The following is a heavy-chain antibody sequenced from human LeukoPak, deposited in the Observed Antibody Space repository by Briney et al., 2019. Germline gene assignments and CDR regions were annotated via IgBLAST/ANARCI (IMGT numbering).Heavy chain of an antibody. D-gene: IGHD3-9*01. J-gene: IGHJ3*02. Sequence: SVKVSCKASGYTFTSYGISWVRQAPGQGLEWMGRIIPILGIANYAQKFQGRVTITADKSTSTAYMELSSLRSEDTAVYYCARGRENYDILTGYYESAAFDIWGQGTMVTVSS. V-gene: IGHV1-69*04. CDR1: GYTFTSYG. CDR2: IIPILGIA. CDR3: ARGRENYDILTGYYESAAFDI.